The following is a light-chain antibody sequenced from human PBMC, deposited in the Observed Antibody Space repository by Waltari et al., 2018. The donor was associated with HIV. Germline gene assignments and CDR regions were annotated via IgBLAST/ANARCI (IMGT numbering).Light chain of an antibody. Sequence: EIVLTQSPGTLSLSPGDRATLSCRASQRISNNYLAWYQQRPGKAPRLLIYGASSRATAIPERFSGSGSGTDFTLTISRLEPEDSAVFYCQQYGTSYTFGQGTKLEIK. CDR2: GAS. V-gene: IGKV3-20*01. CDR1: QRISNNY. J-gene: IGKJ2*01. CDR3: QQYGTSYT.